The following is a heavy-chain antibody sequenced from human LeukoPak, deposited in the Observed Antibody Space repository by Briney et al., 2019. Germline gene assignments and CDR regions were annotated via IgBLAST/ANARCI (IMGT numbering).Heavy chain of an antibody. V-gene: IGHV3-30*18. J-gene: IGHJ6*02. Sequence: PGGSLRLSCAASGFTFSSYGMHWVRQAPGKGLEWVAVISYDGSNKYYADSVKGQFTISRDNSKNTLYLQMNSLRAEDTAVYYCAKDYRRFGDLYGMDVWGQGTTVTVSS. CDR2: ISYDGSNK. CDR3: AKDYRRFGDLYGMDV. CDR1: GFTFSSYG. D-gene: IGHD3-10*01.